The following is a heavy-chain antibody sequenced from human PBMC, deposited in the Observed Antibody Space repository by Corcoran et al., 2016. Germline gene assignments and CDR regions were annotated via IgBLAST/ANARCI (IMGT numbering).Heavy chain of an antibody. CDR2: INAGNGKT. CDR1: GYTFTDYA. Sequence: QVPLVQSGAEVKKPGASVKVSCKASGYTFTDYAVHWVRQAPGQRLEWMAWINAGNGKTKYSQKFQGRVTITRDTSANTAEMDLSNLTSEETAVYYCARGRGGASSVLYYLDDWGQGTLVTVSS. D-gene: IGHD6-6*01. J-gene: IGHJ4*02. V-gene: IGHV1-3*01. CDR3: ARGRGGASSVLYYLDD.